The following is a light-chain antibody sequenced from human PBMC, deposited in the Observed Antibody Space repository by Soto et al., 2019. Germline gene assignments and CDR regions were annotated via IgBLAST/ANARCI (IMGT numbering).Light chain of an antibody. CDR1: ASDIGRYNY. CDR2: EVT. CDR3: NSYVGSNNYV. Sequence: QSALTQPPSASGSRGQSVTISCVGTASDIGRYNYVSCYQHHPGKAPKLIISEVTKRPSGVPDRFSGSKSGNPASLTVSGLQADDEADYYCNSYVGSNNYVFGTGTKVTVL. V-gene: IGLV2-8*01. J-gene: IGLJ1*01.